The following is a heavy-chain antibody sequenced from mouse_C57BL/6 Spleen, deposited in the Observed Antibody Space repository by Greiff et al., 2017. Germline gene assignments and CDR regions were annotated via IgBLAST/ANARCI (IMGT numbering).Heavy chain of an antibody. D-gene: IGHD2-4*01. CDR3: ARIYYDYEYYFDY. J-gene: IGHJ2*01. Sequence: EVQLVESGGGLVKPGGSLKLSCAASGFTFSDYGMHWVRQAPEKGLEWVAYISSGSSTIYYADTVKGRFTISSDNAKNTLFLQMTSLRSEDTAMYYCARIYYDYEYYFDYWGQGTTLTVSS. CDR1: GFTFSDYG. V-gene: IGHV5-17*01. CDR2: ISSGSSTI.